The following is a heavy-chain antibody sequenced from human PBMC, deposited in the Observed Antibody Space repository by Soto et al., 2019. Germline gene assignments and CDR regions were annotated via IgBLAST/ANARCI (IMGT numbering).Heavy chain of an antibody. V-gene: IGHV4-59*01. CDR1: GGSISSYY. J-gene: IGHJ3*02. D-gene: IGHD1-26*01. Sequence: TLSLTCTVSGGSISSYYWSWIRQPPGKGLEWIGYIYYSGSTNYNPSLKSRVTISVDTSKNQFSLKLSSVTAADTAVYYCASRRWDDAFDIWGQGTMVTVSS. CDR3: ASRRWDDAFDI. CDR2: IYYSGST.